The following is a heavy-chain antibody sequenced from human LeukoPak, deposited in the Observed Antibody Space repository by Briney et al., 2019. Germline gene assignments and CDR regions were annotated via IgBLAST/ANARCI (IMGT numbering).Heavy chain of an antibody. D-gene: IGHD3-10*01. CDR1: GFTFSNAW. CDR2: IRSKTDGGTT. J-gene: IGHJ6*02. CDR3: TTDTAMVRGVVYYYGMDV. V-gene: IGHV3-15*01. Sequence: GGSLRLSCAASGFTFSNAWMSWVRQAPGKGPEWVGRIRSKTDGGTTDYAAPVKGRFTISRDDSKNTLYLQMNSLKTEDTAVYYCTTDTAMVRGVVYYYGMDVWGQGTTVTVSS.